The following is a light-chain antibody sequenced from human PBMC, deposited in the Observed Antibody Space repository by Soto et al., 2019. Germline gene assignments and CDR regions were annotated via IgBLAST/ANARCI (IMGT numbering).Light chain of an antibody. Sequence: QSVLTQPPSVSGTPGQRVTISCSGSSYNIGSNAVNWYQQLPGTASKLFIYSNNQRPSGVPDRFSGSKSGTSASLAISGLQSEDEADYFCAAWDDSLKGWVFGGGTKLTVL. J-gene: IGLJ3*02. CDR1: SYNIGSNA. V-gene: IGLV1-44*01. CDR2: SNN. CDR3: AAWDDSLKGWV.